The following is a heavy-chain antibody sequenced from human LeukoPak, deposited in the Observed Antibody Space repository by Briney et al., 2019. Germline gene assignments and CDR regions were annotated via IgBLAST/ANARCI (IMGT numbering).Heavy chain of an antibody. CDR2: ISSSSSTI. J-gene: IGHJ3*02. V-gene: IGHV3-48*01. D-gene: IGHD3-22*01. CDR3: AREKYYYDSSGYSDDAFDI. Sequence: GGSLRLSCAASGFTFSSYSMNWVRQAPGKGLEWVSYISSSSSTIYYADSVKGRFTISRDNAKNSLYLQMNSLRAEDTAVYYCAREKYYYDSSGYSDDAFDIWGQGTMVTVSS. CDR1: GFTFSSYS.